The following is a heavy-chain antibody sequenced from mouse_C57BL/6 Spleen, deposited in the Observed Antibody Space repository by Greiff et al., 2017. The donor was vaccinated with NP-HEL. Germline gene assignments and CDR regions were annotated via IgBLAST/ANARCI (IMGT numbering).Heavy chain of an antibody. J-gene: IGHJ2*01. V-gene: IGHV14-4*01. CDR2: IDPENGDT. D-gene: IGHD1-1*02. CDR3: TTVVGDYFDY. Sequence: EVQLVESGAELVRPGASVKLSCTASGFNIKDDYMHWVKQRPEQGLEWIGWIDPENGDTEYASKFQGKATITADTSSNTAYLQLSSLTSEDTAVYYCTTVVGDYFDYWGQGTTLTVSS. CDR1: GFNIKDDY.